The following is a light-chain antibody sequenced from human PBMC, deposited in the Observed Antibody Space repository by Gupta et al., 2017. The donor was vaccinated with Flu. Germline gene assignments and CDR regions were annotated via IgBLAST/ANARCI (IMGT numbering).Light chain of an antibody. V-gene: IGKV2-30*01. CDR1: QSLVDSDGNTY. CDR2: KGS. J-gene: IGKJ5*01. Sequence: VTLGKPASISCRSSQSLVDSDGNTYLSWFQQMPGQSPRRLIYKGSNRDSGVPDRFSGSGSGTDFTLKISRVEAEDVGISYSMQAKHCPISFGQGTXLEI. CDR3: MQAKHCPIS.